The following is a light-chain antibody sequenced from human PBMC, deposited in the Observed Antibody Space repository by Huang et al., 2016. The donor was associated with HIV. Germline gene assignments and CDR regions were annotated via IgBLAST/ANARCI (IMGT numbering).Light chain of an antibody. CDR2: NTS. CDR3: QQYGGSPPGVT. CDR1: QSVTTTY. J-gene: IGKJ4*01. Sequence: EIVLTQSPGTLSLSPGARATLSCRASQSVTTTYLACYQQKPGQPPRLLIYNTSKRASGIPDRFSGSGSGTDFSLTIRRLEPEDFAVYYCQQYGGSPPGVTFGGGTKIEVK. V-gene: IGKV3-20*01.